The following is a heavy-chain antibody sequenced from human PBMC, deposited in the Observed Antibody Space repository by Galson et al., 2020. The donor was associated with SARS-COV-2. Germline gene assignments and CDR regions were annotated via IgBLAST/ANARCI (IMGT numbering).Heavy chain of an antibody. D-gene: IGHD6-13*01. V-gene: IGHV3-30*02. CDR1: GFIFSRYY. Sequence: GGSLRLSCEVSGFIFSRYYMHWVRQAPGKGLEWVALVRDDGNQEFYADSVKGRFTISRDNSKSTLYLHMNSLTAEDTALYYCAREAVDRVAAGVTAFDIWGQGTMVTVTS. CDR3: AREAVDRVAAGVTAFDI. CDR2: VRDDGNQE. J-gene: IGHJ3*02.